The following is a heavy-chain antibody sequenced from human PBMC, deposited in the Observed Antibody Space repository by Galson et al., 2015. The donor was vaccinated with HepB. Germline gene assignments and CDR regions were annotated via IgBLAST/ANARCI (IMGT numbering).Heavy chain of an antibody. CDR1: GFTFSSYG. Sequence: SLRLSCAASGFTFSSYGMLWVRQAPGKGLGWVALIWYDGSNKYYADSVKGRFTISRDNSNNTLYLQMNSLSAEDTAVYYCAREIRGWYYFDYWGQGTLVTVSS. V-gene: IGHV3-33*01. CDR3: AREIRGWYYFDY. CDR2: IWYDGSNK. J-gene: IGHJ4*02. D-gene: IGHD6-19*01.